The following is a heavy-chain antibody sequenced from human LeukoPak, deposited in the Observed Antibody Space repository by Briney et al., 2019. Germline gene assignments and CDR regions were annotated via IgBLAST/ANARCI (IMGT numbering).Heavy chain of an antibody. D-gene: IGHD6-19*01. CDR3: ARAAGYSSGWYFFQH. V-gene: IGHV4-31*11. CDR2: IYYSGST. Sequence: PSGTLSLTCGVSGGSITSTNYWTWIRQHPGKGLEWIGYIYYSGSTYYNPSLKSRVTISVDTSKNQFSLKLSSVTAADTAVYYCARAAGYSSGWYFFQHWGQGTLVTVSS. CDR1: GGSITSTNY. J-gene: IGHJ1*01.